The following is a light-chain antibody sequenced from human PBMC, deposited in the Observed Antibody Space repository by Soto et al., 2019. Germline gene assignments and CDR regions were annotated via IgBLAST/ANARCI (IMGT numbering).Light chain of an antibody. V-gene: IGKV3-20*01. J-gene: IGKJ3*01. CDR1: QSVNSNY. Sequence: ETVLTQSPGTLSLSPGERATLSCRASQSVNSNYLAWYQQKPGQAPRILIYGASSRATGIPDRFRGSGSGTDFTLIISRLEPEDFAVYYCQQYGSSFTFGPGTKVDIK. CDR3: QQYGSSFT. CDR2: GAS.